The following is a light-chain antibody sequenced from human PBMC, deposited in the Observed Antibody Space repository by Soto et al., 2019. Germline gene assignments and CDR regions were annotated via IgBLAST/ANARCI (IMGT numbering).Light chain of an antibody. V-gene: IGKV3-20*01. CDR3: HQCDSSPWT. CDR2: GAS. Sequence: EIVLTQSPGTLSLSPGERATLSCRASQSLSSNYLAWYQQKPGQAPRLLIYGASSRATGIPDRFSGSGSGTDFTLTISRLEPEDFALFYCHQCDSSPWTFGQGTKVAIK. J-gene: IGKJ1*01. CDR1: QSLSSNY.